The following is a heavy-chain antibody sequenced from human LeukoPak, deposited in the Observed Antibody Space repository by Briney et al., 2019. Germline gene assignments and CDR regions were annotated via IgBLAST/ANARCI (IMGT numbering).Heavy chain of an antibody. J-gene: IGHJ4*02. Sequence: TSETLSLTCAVYGGSFSGYYWSWIRQPPGKGLEWIGEINHSGSTNYNPSLKSRVTISVDTSKNQFSLKLSSVTAADTAVYYCARGRWLRRLIFDYWGQGTLVTVSS. V-gene: IGHV4-34*01. CDR1: GGSFSGYY. CDR3: ARGRWLRRLIFDY. D-gene: IGHD5-12*01. CDR2: INHSGST.